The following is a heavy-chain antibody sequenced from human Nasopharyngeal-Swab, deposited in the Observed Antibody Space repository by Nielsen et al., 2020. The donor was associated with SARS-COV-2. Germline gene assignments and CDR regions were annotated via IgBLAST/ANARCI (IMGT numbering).Heavy chain of an antibody. CDR3: ASTPLDSSGYYYAFHY. Sequence: GGSLRLSCAASRFAFRSYALHLVRQAPGKGLEWVAVISYDGSNKYYADSVKGRFTISRDISKNTLYLQMNSLRAEDTAVFYCASTPLDSSGYYYAFHYWGRGTLVTVSS. CDR1: RFAFRSYA. D-gene: IGHD3-22*01. J-gene: IGHJ4*02. V-gene: IGHV3-30-3*01. CDR2: ISYDGSNK.